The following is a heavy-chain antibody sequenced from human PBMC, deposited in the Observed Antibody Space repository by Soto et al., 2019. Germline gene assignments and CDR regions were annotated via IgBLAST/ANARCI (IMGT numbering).Heavy chain of an antibody. CDR2: INPNSGGT. D-gene: IGHD6-6*01. J-gene: IGHJ4*02. CDR1: GYTFTGHY. CDR3: ARAKPYSSSPPYHY. V-gene: IGHV1-2*04. Sequence: QVQLVQSGAEVKKPGASVKVSCKASGYTFTGHYMHWVRQAPGQGLEWMGWINPNSGGTNYAQKFQGWVTXXTXTXXSTADMELSRLRSDDTAVSYWARAKPYSSSPPYHYWGQGTLVTVSS.